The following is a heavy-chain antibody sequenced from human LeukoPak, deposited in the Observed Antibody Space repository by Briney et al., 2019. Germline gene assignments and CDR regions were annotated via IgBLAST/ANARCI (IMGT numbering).Heavy chain of an antibody. CDR1: GFTFSSYA. CDR2: ISGSGGST. CDR3: AKDDVYYYYYGMDV. V-gene: IGHV3-23*01. Sequence: GGSLRLSCAASGFTFSSYAMSWVRQAPGKGLEWVSAISGSGGSTYYADSVEGRFTISRGNSKNTLYLQMNSLRAEDTAVYYCAKDDVYYYYYGMDVWGQGTTVTVSS. J-gene: IGHJ6*02.